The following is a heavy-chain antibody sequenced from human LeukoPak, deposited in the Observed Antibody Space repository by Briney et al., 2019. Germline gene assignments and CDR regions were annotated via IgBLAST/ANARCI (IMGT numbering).Heavy chain of an antibody. CDR1: GFTFSSYA. V-gene: IGHV3-33*08. CDR2: IWYDGSNK. CDR3: ARDLTQLALFDY. D-gene: IGHD6-13*01. Sequence: TGGSLRLSCAASGFTFSSYAMSWVRQAPGKGLEWVAVIWYDGSNKYYADSVKGRFTLSRDNSKNTLFLQMNSLRPEDTAVYFCARDLTQLALFDYWGQGTLVTVSS. J-gene: IGHJ4*02.